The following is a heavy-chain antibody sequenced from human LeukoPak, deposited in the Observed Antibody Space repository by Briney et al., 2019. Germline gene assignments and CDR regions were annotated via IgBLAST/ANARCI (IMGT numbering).Heavy chain of an antibody. CDR1: GFTFSSYA. Sequence: GSLRLSCAASGFTFSSYAMSWVRQAPGKGLEWVSAISGSGGSTYDADSVKGRFTISRDNSKNTLYLQMNSLRAEDTAVYYCAKSDDVQQQLGLDYYYGMDVWGQGTTVTVSS. CDR3: AKSDDVQQQLGLDYYYGMDV. J-gene: IGHJ6*02. D-gene: IGHD6-13*01. V-gene: IGHV3-23*01. CDR2: ISGSGGST.